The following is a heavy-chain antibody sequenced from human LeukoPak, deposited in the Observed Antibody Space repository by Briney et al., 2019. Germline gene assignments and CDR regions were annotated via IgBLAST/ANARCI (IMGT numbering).Heavy chain of an antibody. D-gene: IGHD6-13*01. V-gene: IGHV4-39*01. CDR1: GGSISSSSYY. J-gene: IGHJ4*02. CDR2: IYYSGST. CDR3: ARQAGVAAGRKPEYYFDY. Sequence: SETLSPTCTVSGGSISSSSYYWGWIRQPPGKGLEWIGSIYYSGSTYYNPSLKSRVTISVDTSKNQFSLKLSSVTAADTAVYYCARQAGVAAGRKPEYYFDYWGQGTLVTVSS.